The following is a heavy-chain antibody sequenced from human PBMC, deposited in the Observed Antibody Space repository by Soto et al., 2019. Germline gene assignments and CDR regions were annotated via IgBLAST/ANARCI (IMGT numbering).Heavy chain of an antibody. CDR1: GGSISSDGNY. CDR2: IYYSGST. V-gene: IGHV4-31*03. J-gene: IGHJ6*02. CDR3: ARARMVRGIIYYYGMDV. D-gene: IGHD3-10*01. Sequence: SETLSLTCTVSGGSISSDGNYWSWIRQHPGKGLEWIGYIYYSGSTYYNPSLKSRVTISVDTSKNQFSLRLNSVTAADTAVYYCARARMVRGIIYYYGMDVWGQGTTVTVSS.